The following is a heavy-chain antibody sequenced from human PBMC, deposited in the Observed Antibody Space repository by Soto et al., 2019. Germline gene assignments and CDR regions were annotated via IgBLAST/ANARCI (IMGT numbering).Heavy chain of an antibody. D-gene: IGHD1-26*01. Sequence: QLQLQESGPGLVKPSETLSLTCTVSGGSISIISYYWGWIRQPPGKGLEWIGSIYYTGTTYYDPSLKSRVTISVDTSKNQFSLKLSSVTAADTAVYYCARKLVGATDDFDYWGQGTLVTVSS. CDR2: IYYTGTT. CDR3: ARKLVGATDDFDY. CDR1: GGSISIISYY. V-gene: IGHV4-39*01. J-gene: IGHJ4*02.